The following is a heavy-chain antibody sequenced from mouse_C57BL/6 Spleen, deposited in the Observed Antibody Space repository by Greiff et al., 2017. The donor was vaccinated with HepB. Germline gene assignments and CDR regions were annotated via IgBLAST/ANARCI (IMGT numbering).Heavy chain of an antibody. Sequence: VQLQQSGAELAKPGASVKLSCKASGYTFTSYWMHWVKQRPGQGLEWIGYINPSSGYTKYNQTFKDKSTLTADKSSSTAYMHRSSLTYEDAAVYYCARAMTTVAGAMDYWGQGTSVTVSS. J-gene: IGHJ4*01. CDR3: ARAMTTVAGAMDY. D-gene: IGHD1-1*01. CDR1: GYTFTSYW. CDR2: INPSSGYT. V-gene: IGHV1-7*01.